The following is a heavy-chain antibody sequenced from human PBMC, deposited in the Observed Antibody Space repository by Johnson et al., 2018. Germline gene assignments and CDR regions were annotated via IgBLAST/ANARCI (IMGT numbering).Heavy chain of an antibody. CDR1: GYTFTRYD. D-gene: IGHD4-23*01. CDR3: ARHRAYGGNSFGY. Sequence: QVQLVQSGAEVKKPGASVKVSCEASGYTFTRYDIHWVRQATGQGLEWMGWMNPNSGNTGYAQKFQGRVTMTRNTSISTFYMELSRLRSDDSAVYYCARHRAYGGNSFGYWGRGTLVTVSS. J-gene: IGHJ4*02. V-gene: IGHV1-8*01. CDR2: MNPNSGNT.